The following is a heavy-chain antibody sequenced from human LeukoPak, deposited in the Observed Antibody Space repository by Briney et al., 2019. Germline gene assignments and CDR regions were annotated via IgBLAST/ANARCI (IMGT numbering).Heavy chain of an antibody. CDR3: ARAHIAAAYNWFDP. Sequence: PGGSLTLSCAASGFTFSTYSMNWVRHAPRKGLEWVSSVSSSSSNIYYADSVKGRFTISRDNAKNPLYLQMNSLRAEDTAVCYCARAHIAAAYNWFDPWGQGTLVTVSS. CDR2: VSSSSSNI. J-gene: IGHJ5*02. V-gene: IGHV3-21*01. CDR1: GFTFSTYS. D-gene: IGHD6-13*01.